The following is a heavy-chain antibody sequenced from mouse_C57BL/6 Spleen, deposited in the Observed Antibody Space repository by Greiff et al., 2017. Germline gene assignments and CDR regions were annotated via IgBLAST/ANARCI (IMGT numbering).Heavy chain of an antibody. CDR2: INPNNGGT. CDR3: ARYDGYEGFAY. D-gene: IGHD2-3*01. J-gene: IGHJ3*01. CDR1: GYTFTDYY. Sequence: EVQLQQSGPELVKPGASVKISCKASGYTFTDYYMNWVKQSHGKSLEWIGDINPNNGGTSYNQKFKGKATLTVDKSSSTAYMELRSLTSEDSAVYYCARYDGYEGFAYGGQGTLVTVSA. V-gene: IGHV1-26*01.